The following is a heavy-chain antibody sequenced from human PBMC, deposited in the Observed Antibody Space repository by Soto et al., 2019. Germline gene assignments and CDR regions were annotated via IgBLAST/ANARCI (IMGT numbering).Heavy chain of an antibody. J-gene: IGHJ6*03. CDR1: GFTFSSYA. CDR3: AKDRARGYCTSTGCYGDFYYYMDV. CDR2: ISYSGGSR. V-gene: IGHV3-23*01. Sequence: PGGSLRLSCAASGFTFSSYAMNWVRQAPGKGLEWVSGISYSGGSRYYADSVKGRFTISRGNSKNTLHLQMNTLRAEDTAVYYCAKDRARGYCTSTGCYGDFYYYMDVWGIGTTVTVSS. D-gene: IGHD2-2*01.